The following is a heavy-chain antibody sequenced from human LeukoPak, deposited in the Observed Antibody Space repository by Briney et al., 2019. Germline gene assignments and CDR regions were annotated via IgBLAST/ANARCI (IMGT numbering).Heavy chain of an antibody. V-gene: IGHV1-46*01. CDR2: INPSGGST. CDR3: AKDLMRAAPGTIFGY. CDR1: GYTFTSYY. J-gene: IGHJ4*02. D-gene: IGHD6-13*01. Sequence: ASVKVSCKASGYTFTSYYMHWVRQAPGQGLEWMGIINPSGGSTSYAQKFQGRVTMTRDMSTSTVYMELSSLRAEDTAVYYCAKDLMRAAPGTIFGYWGQGTLVTVSS.